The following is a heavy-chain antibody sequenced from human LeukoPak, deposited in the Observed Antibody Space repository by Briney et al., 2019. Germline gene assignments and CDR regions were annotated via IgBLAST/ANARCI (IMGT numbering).Heavy chain of an antibody. J-gene: IGHJ6*02. V-gene: IGHV3-64*02. D-gene: IGHD3-10*01. CDR1: GFNFRDYI. CDR3: ARDLDYYGSGSSIHWYYGMDV. Sequence: GGSLRLSCAASGFNFRDYIMYWVRQAPGKGLECLSAISTDGENTYYADSVKGRFTISRDNSKNTLYLQMGALRVEDMAVYYCARDLDYYGSGSSIHWYYGMDVWGQGSTVTVSS. CDR2: ISTDGENT.